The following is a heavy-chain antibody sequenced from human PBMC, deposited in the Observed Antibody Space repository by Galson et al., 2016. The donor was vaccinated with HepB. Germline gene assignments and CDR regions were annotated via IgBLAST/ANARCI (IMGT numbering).Heavy chain of an antibody. J-gene: IGHJ4*02. CDR2: ISGSGATT. Sequence: SLRLSCAASGFNFNNYAMSWVRQAPRKGLEWVSTISGSGATTYYEDSLKGRFTISRDNGKRTLYLQMNSLRAEDTAVYYCARLYFGSGGAVDYWGQGTLVTVSS. D-gene: IGHD3-10*01. CDR3: ARLYFGSGGAVDY. CDR1: GFNFNNYA. V-gene: IGHV3-23*01.